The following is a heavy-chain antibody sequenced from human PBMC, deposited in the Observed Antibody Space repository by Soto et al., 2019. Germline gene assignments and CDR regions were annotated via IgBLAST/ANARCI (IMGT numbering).Heavy chain of an antibody. CDR1: GFSLSTSGVG. V-gene: IGHV2-5*02. D-gene: IGHD6-13*01. CDR2: IYWDDDK. CDR3: AHTSSWYRGPDY. J-gene: IGHJ4*02. Sequence: QITLKESGPTLVKPTQTLTLTCTFSGFSLSTSGVGVSWIRQPPGKALEWLALIYWDDDKRYRPSLRSRLTITKDTSKNQLVLTMTNMDPVETATYSCAHTSSWYRGPDYWGQGTLVTVSS.